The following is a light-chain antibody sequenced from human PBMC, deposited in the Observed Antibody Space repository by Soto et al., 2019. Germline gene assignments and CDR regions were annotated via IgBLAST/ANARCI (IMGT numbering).Light chain of an antibody. Sequence: DIQMTQSPTALSASVGDRVTITCRASETVNGWLAWYQQQPGKAPKLLIYAASYLMSGVPSRFSGSGSETEFTLTISSLQPDDSAMYYCQHYNSNPSTFGQGTKVEVK. CDR2: AAS. CDR1: ETVNGW. V-gene: IGKV1-5*01. CDR3: QHYNSNPST. J-gene: IGKJ1*01.